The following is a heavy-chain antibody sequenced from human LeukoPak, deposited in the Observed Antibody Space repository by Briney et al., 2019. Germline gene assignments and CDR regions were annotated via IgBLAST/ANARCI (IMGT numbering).Heavy chain of an antibody. D-gene: IGHD3-22*01. V-gene: IGHV3-49*04. CDR1: GFTFSDYA. CDR2: IRNKANGGTT. CDR3: SRFYSSGWASGAFEL. J-gene: IGHJ3*01. Sequence: PGRSLRHSSTTSGFTFSDYAVSWVRQAPGKGLEWIGFIRNKANGGTTEYAASVKGRFTISRDDSKTIAHLQMSSLKTEDTAVYYCSRFYSSGWASGAFELWAQGTMVTVSS.